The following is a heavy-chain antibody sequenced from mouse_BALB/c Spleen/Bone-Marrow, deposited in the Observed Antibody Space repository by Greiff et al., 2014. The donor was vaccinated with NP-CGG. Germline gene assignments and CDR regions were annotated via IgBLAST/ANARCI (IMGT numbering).Heavy chain of an antibody. V-gene: IGHV1-69*01. D-gene: IGHD4-1*01. Sequence: QVQLQQSGAELVMPGASVKMSCKASGYTFTDYWMHWVKQRPGQGLEWIGAIDTSDSYTSYNQKFKGKATLTVDESSSTAYMQLSSLTSEDSAVYYCARGDWDDAYWAKGLWSLSLQ. CDR3: ARGDWDDAY. CDR2: IDTSDSYT. CDR1: GYTFTDYW. J-gene: IGHJ3*01.